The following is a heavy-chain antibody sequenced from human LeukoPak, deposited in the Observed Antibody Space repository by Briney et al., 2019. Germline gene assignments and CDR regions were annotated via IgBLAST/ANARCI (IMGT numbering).Heavy chain of an antibody. J-gene: IGHJ5*02. V-gene: IGHV4-31*03. CDR1: GGSISSGGYY. CDR2: IYYSGST. Sequence: SQTLSLTCTVSGGSISSGGYYWSWIRQHPGKGLEWIGYIYYSGSTYYNPSLKSRVTISVDTSKNQFSLKLSSVTAADTAVYYCARSARSGDCEGWFDPWGQGTQVTVSS. CDR3: ARSARSGDCEGWFDP. D-gene: IGHD2-21*02.